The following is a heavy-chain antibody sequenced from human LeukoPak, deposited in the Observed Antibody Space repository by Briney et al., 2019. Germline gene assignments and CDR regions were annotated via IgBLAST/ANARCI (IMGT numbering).Heavy chain of an antibody. CDR2: ISGNGGST. Sequence: GGSLTLSCSLSLFPFSCCPMLWARQARGKGLQYLSAISGNGGSTYYADSVKGRFTISRDNPKNTLYLQMNSLGAEDTAVYYCVKDLGGYCSGGSFPWEYWGQGTLVTVSS. CDR3: VKDLGGYCSGGSFPWEY. J-gene: IGHJ4*02. CDR1: LFPFSCCP. V-gene: IGHV3-64D*06. D-gene: IGHD2-15*01.